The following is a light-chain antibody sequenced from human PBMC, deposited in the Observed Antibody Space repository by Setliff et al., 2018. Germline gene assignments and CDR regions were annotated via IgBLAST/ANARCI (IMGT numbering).Light chain of an antibody. J-gene: IGLJ1*01. CDR2: EIS. Sequence: QSVLAQPSSASGSPGQSLIISCTGTSRDVGSSTFVSWYQQHPGKAPKLLIYEISKRPSGVPDRFSGSKSGNTASLTVSGLQAEDEADYYCSSYAGTNNPYVFGSGTKVTVL. CDR3: SSYAGTNNPYV. V-gene: IGLV2-8*01. CDR1: SRDVGSSTF.